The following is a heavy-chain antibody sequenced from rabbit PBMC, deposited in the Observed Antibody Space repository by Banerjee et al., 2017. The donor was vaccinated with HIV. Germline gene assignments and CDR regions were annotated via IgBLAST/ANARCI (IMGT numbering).Heavy chain of an antibody. CDR3: ARDLAGVIGWNFNF. J-gene: IGHJ6*01. Sequence: QEQLEESGGDLVKPEGSLTLTCTASGFSFSSVYWICWVRQPPGKGLEWIACIYGGSSGNTVYANWAKGRFTISKTSSTTVTLQMTSLTAADTATYFCARDLAGVIGWNFNFWGPGTLVTVS. CDR2: IYGGSSGNT. CDR1: GFSFSSVYW. D-gene: IGHD4-1*01. V-gene: IGHV1S45*01.